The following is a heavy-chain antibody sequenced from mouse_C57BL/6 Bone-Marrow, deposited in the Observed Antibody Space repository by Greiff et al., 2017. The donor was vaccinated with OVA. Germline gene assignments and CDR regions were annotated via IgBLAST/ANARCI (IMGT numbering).Heavy chain of an antibody. CDR3: ARQNWDHFDY. D-gene: IGHD4-1*01. CDR1: GFTFSSYT. Sequence: EVKLMESGGGLVKPGGSLKLSCAASGFTFSSYTMSWVRQTPEKRLEWVATISGGGGNTYYPDSVKGRFTISRDNAKNTLYLQMSSLKSEDTALYYCARQNWDHFDYWGQGTTLTVSS. J-gene: IGHJ2*01. CDR2: ISGGGGNT. V-gene: IGHV5-9*01.